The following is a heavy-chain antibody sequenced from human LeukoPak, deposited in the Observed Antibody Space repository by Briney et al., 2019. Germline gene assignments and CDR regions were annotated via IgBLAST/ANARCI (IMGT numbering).Heavy chain of an antibody. CDR2: IRSKAYGGTT. V-gene: IGHV3-49*03. J-gene: IGHJ4*02. CDR3: TRVRRYSSSWLTFDY. CDR1: GFTFGDYA. D-gene: IGHD6-13*01. Sequence: GGSLRLSCTASGFTFGDYAMSWFRQAPGKGLEWVGFIRSKAYGGTTEYAASVKGRFTTSRDDSKSIADLQMNSVKTEDTAVYYCTRVRRYSSSWLTFDYWGQGTLVTVSS.